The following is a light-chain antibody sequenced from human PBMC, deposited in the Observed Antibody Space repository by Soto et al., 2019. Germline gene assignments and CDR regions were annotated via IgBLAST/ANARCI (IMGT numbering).Light chain of an antibody. CDR1: QSISTY. CDR3: QQSYSTPPT. Sequence: DIQMTQSPSSLSASVGDRVTITCRASQSISTYLNWYQQKPEKAPKLLIYAASSLQSGVPSRFSGSGSGTDFTLTISSLQPEDFATYYCQQSYSTPPTFGQGTKGEIK. V-gene: IGKV1-39*01. J-gene: IGKJ1*01. CDR2: AAS.